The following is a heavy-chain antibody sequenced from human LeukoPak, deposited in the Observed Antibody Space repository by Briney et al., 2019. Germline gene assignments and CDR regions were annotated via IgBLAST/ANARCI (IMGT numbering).Heavy chain of an antibody. V-gene: IGHV1-18*01. CDR3: ARERSYSGYDKRGIDY. CDR2: ISAYNGNT. J-gene: IGHJ4*02. D-gene: IGHD5-12*01. Sequence: ASVKVSCKASGYTFTSYGISWVRQAPGQGLEWMGWISAYNGNTNYAQKLQGRVTMTTDTSTSTAYMELRSLRSDDTAVYYCARERSYSGYDKRGIDYWGQGTLVTVSS. CDR1: GYTFTSYG.